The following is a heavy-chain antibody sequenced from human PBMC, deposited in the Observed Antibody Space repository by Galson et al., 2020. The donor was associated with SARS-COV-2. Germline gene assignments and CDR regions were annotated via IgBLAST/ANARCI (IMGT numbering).Heavy chain of an antibody. D-gene: IGHD3-22*01. CDR2: IYYSGST. V-gene: IGHV4-59*01. Sequence: SETLSLTCTVSGGSISSYYWSWIRQPPGKGLEWIGYIYYSGSTNYNPSLKSRVTISVDTSKNQFSLKLSSVTAAGTAVYYCARWGSHGSSGYSLPYYDYGMDVWGQGTTVTVSS. J-gene: IGHJ6*02. CDR3: ARWGSHGSSGYSLPYYDYGMDV. CDR1: GGSISSYY.